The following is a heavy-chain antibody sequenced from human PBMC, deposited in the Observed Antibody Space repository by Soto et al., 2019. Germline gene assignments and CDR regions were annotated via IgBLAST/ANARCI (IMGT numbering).Heavy chain of an antibody. CDR2: IYHRGGT. CDR1: GGSISSGGYY. J-gene: IGHJ6*02. D-gene: IGHD2-8*01. CDR3: ARAPGRMMNALRYCYGPDV. Sequence: QVQLQESGPGLVKPSETLSFTCNVSGGSISSGGYYWSWIRQLPGKGLEWIGYIYHRGGTYYNPALKRRITISVDTSKNQFSLKMTSVTAADTAVYFCARAPGRMMNALRYCYGPDVWGQGTTVTVSS. V-gene: IGHV4-31*02.